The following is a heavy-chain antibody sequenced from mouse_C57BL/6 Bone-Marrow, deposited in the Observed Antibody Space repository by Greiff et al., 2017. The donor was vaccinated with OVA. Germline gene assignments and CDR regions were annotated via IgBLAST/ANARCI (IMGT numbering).Heavy chain of an antibody. V-gene: IGHV1-39*01. CDR3: ARGGLRRGFAY. CDR2: INPNYGTT. CDR1: GYSFTDYN. Sequence: VQLQQSGPELVKPGASVKISCKASGYSFTDYNMNWVKQSNGKSLEWIGVINPNYGTTSYNQKFKGKATLTVDQYSSTASMQLNSLTSEDSAVYNGARGGLRRGFAYWGQGTLVTVSA. D-gene: IGHD2-4*01. J-gene: IGHJ3*01.